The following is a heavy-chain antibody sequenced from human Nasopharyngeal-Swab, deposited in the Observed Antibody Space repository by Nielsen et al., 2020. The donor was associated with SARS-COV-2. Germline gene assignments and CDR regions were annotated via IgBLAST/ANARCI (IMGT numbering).Heavy chain of an antibody. CDR3: ATGDDYGRDY. D-gene: IGHD4-17*01. Sequence: GESLKISCAASGFTFSSYAMNWVRQAPGRGLEWVSAISGADDSTKYADSVKGRFTISRDNSKNTLDLQMGSLRAEDMAVYYCATGDDYGRDYWGQGTLVTVSS. J-gene: IGHJ4*02. CDR1: GFTFSSYA. V-gene: IGHV3-23*01. CDR2: ISGADDST.